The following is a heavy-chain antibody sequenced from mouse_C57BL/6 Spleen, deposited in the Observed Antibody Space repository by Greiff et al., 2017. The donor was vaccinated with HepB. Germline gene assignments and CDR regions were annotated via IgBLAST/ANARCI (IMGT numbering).Heavy chain of an antibody. Sequence: VQLQQPGAELVMPGASVKLSCKASGYTFTSYWMHWVKQRPGQGLEWIGEIDPSDSYTNYNQKFKGKSTLTVDKSSSTAYMELRSLTSEDSAVYFCAREADMSGNYYWGQGTTLTVSS. CDR3: AREADMSGNYY. CDR1: GYTFTSYW. CDR2: IDPSDSYT. J-gene: IGHJ2*01. V-gene: IGHV1-69*01. D-gene: IGHD2-1*01.